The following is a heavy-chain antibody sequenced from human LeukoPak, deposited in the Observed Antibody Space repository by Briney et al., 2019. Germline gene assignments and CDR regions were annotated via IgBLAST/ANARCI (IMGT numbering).Heavy chain of an antibody. CDR2: IRQDGSAK. CDR1: GFTFSSYW. CDR3: ARGGYWDAFDI. Sequence: GGSLRLSCVASGFTFSSYWMSWVRQAPGKGLEWVANIRQDGSAKYYVGSVKSRFTISRDNARNSLYLQMNSLRAEDTAVFYCARGGYWDAFDIWGQGTMVTVSS. J-gene: IGHJ3*02. D-gene: IGHD2-8*02. V-gene: IGHV3-7*04.